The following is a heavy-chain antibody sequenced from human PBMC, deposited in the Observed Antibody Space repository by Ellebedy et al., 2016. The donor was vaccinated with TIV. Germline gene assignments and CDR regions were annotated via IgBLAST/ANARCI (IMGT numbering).Heavy chain of an antibody. J-gene: IGHJ5*02. CDR3: ARDVGGGVAGIMPRSLGSTP. D-gene: IGHD6-19*01. CDR1: GGSFSGYY. CDR2: INHSGST. V-gene: IGHV4-34*01. Sequence: SETLSLTXAVYGGSFSGYYWSWIRQPPGKGLEWIGEINHSGSTNYNPSLKSRVTISVDTSKNQFSLKLSSVTAADTAVYYCARDVGGGVAGIMPRSLGSTPWGQGTLVTVSS.